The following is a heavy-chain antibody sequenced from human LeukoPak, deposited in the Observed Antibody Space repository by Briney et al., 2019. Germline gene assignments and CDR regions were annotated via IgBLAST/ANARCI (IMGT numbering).Heavy chain of an antibody. CDR2: INHSGST. J-gene: IGHJ6*03. Sequence: KPSETLSLTCAVYGASFSGYYWSWIRQPPGKGLEWIGEINHSGSTTYNLSLKSRVTRSVDTYKNQFSLKLSSVTAAGRAVYYCARVRGAARDYYYYYMDGWGKGTTVSDPS. D-gene: IGHD6-6*01. V-gene: IGHV4-34*01. CDR3: ARVRGAARDYYYYYMDG. CDR1: GASFSGYY.